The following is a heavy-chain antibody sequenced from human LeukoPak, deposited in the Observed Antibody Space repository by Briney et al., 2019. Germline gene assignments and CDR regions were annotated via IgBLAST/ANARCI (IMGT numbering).Heavy chain of an antibody. CDR1: GGSISSYY. J-gene: IGHJ4*02. CDR3: ARHRWGWGHFDY. D-gene: IGHD2-21*01. Sequence: SETLSLTCTVSGGSISSYYWSWIRQPPGKGLEWIGYIFTSGSTNYYPSLKSRVTISVDTSKNQFSLKLSSVTAADTAVYYCARHRWGWGHFDYWGQGTLVTVSS. V-gene: IGHV4-4*09. CDR2: IFTSGST.